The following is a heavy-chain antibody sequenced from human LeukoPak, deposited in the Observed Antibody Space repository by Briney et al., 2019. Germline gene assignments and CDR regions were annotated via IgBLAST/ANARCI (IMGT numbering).Heavy chain of an antibody. CDR3: ARAYSSSPHYYYGMDV. D-gene: IGHD6-6*01. CDR2: ISSGSSYI. J-gene: IGHJ6*02. Sequence: GGSLRLSCAASGFTFNSYSMNWVRQAPGKGLEWVSSISSGSSYIYYADSVKGRSTISRDNAKNSLYLQMNSLRAEDTAVYYCARAYSSSPHYYYGMDVWGQGTTVTVSS. V-gene: IGHV3-21*01. CDR1: GFTFNSYS.